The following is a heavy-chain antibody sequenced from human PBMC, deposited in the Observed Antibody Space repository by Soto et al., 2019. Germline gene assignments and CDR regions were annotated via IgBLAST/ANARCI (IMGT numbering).Heavy chain of an antibody. CDR1: GGSFSGYY. Sequence: QVQLQQWGAGLLKPSETLSLTCAVYGGSFSGYYWSWIRQPPGKGLEWIGEINHSGSTNYNPSLKSRVTISVDTSKNQFSLKLSSVTAADTAVYYCARVRGQWLVKELFDYWGQGTLVTVSS. V-gene: IGHV4-34*01. CDR2: INHSGST. CDR3: ARVRGQWLVKELFDY. J-gene: IGHJ4*02. D-gene: IGHD6-19*01.